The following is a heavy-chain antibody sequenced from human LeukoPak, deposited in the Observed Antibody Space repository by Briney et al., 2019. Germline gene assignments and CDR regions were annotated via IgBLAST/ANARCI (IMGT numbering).Heavy chain of an antibody. V-gene: IGHV4-59*01. CDR3: ARRSGSAFDY. D-gene: IGHD1-26*01. Sequence: SETLSLTCTVSGGSISSYYWSWVRQPPGKGLEWIGYIYYSGSTNYNPSLKSRVTISVDTSKNQFSLKLSSVTAADTAVYYCARRSGSAFDYWGQGTLVTVSS. J-gene: IGHJ4*02. CDR2: IYYSGST. CDR1: GGSISSYY.